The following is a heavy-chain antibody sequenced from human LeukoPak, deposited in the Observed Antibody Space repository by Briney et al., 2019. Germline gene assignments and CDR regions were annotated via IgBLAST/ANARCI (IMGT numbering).Heavy chain of an antibody. Sequence: ASVKVSCKASGYTFTGYYMHWVRQATGQGLEWMGWMNPNSGNTGYAQKFQGRVTMTRNTSISAAYMELSSLRSEDTAVYYCARGPAHHTYYDILTGYQPNDYWGQGTLVTVSS. J-gene: IGHJ4*02. D-gene: IGHD3-9*01. CDR1: GYTFTGYY. CDR2: MNPNSGNT. CDR3: ARGPAHHTYYDILTGYQPNDY. V-gene: IGHV1-8*02.